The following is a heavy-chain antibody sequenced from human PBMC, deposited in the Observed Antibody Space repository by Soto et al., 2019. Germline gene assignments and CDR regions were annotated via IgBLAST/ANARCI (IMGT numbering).Heavy chain of an antibody. CDR3: AKVERSSSTLALL. CDR2: ISGGGGST. V-gene: IGHV3-23*01. J-gene: IGHJ4*02. Sequence: EVQLLESGGGLVQPGGSLRLSCEASGFTISTYGMSWVRQAPGKGLEWVSGISGGGGSTYYTDSVKGRFTISRDNSKNTLYLQMNSLRAEDTAVYYCAKVERSSSTLALLWGQGTLVTVSS. D-gene: IGHD6-13*01. CDR1: GFTISTYG.